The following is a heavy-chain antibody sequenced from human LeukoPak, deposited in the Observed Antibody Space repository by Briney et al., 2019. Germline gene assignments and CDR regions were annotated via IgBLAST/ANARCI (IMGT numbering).Heavy chain of an antibody. CDR2: ISAYNGNT. V-gene: IGHV1-18*01. CDR3: ARYYDFWSGYLYGPNYYYMDV. D-gene: IGHD3-3*01. CDR1: GYTFTSYG. J-gene: IGHJ6*03. Sequence: GASVKVSCKASGYTFTSYGISWVRQAPGQGLEWMGWISAYNGNTNYAQRLQGRVTMTTDTSTSTAYMELRSLRSDDTAVYYCARYYDFWSGYLYGPNYYYMDVWGKGTTVTVSS.